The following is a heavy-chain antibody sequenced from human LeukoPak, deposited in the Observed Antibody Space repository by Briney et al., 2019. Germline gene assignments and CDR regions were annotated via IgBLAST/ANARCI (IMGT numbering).Heavy chain of an antibody. J-gene: IGHJ4*02. CDR1: GYTFTSYY. CDR3: ARAPRGYCSGGSCFDS. Sequence: ASVKVSCKASGYTFTSYYMHWVRQAPGQGLEWMGIINPSGGSTSYAQKFQGRVTMTRDTSISTAYMEVSRLRSDDTAVYHCARAPRGYCSGGSCFDSWGQGTLLTVSS. D-gene: IGHD2-15*01. V-gene: IGHV1-46*01. CDR2: INPSGGST.